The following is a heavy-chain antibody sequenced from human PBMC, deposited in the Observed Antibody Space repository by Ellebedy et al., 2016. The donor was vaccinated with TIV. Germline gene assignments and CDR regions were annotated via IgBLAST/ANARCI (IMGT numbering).Heavy chain of an antibody. Sequence: AASVKVSCKVSGYTLTQLSMHWVRQAPGKGLEWMGGFDTEDGETTNAQKFQGRVTMTEDTSTDTAYMELSSLRSEDTAVYYCASRGVPLGYCSGDSCLETYYYYGMDVWGQGTTVTVSS. CDR1: GYTLTQLS. CDR3: ASRGVPLGYCSGDSCLETYYYYGMDV. CDR2: FDTEDGET. D-gene: IGHD2-15*01. V-gene: IGHV1-24*01. J-gene: IGHJ6*02.